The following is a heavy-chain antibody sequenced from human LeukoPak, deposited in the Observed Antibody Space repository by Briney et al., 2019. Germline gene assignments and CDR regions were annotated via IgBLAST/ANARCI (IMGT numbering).Heavy chain of an antibody. J-gene: IGHJ6*02. CDR3: ATGLRSGYYYYGMDV. Sequence: SETLSLTCTVSGGSVSSGSYYWSWIRQPPGKGLEWIGYIYYSGSTNYNPSLKSRVTISVDTSKNQFSLKLSSVTAADTAVYYCATGLRSGYYYYGMDVWGQGTTVTVSS. D-gene: IGHD4-17*01. CDR1: GGSVSSGSYY. V-gene: IGHV4-61*01. CDR2: IYYSGST.